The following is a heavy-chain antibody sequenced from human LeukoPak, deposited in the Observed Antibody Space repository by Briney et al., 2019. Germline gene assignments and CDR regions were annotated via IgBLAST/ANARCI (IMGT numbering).Heavy chain of an antibody. Sequence: GGSLRLSCAASGFTFSSYSMNWVRQAPGKGLEWVSSISSSSSYIYYADSVKGRFTISRDNAKNSLYLQMNSLRAEDTAVYYCARVRDYDYVWGSYRYPTDAFDIWGQGTMVTVSS. J-gene: IGHJ3*02. CDR2: ISSSSSYI. D-gene: IGHD3-16*02. CDR3: ARVRDYDYVWGSYRYPTDAFDI. V-gene: IGHV3-21*01. CDR1: GFTFSSYS.